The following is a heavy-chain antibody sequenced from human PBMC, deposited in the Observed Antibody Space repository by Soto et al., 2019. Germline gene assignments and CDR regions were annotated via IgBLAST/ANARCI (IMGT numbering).Heavy chain of an antibody. CDR1: GYTFTGYY. D-gene: IGHD4-17*01. V-gene: IGHV1-2*04. Sequence: QVQLVQSGAEVRKPGASVKVSCKASGYTFTGYYMHWVRQAPGQGLEWMGWINPNSGGTNYAQKFQGWVTMTRDTSISTAYMELSRLRSDDTAVYYCARASYYGDYFAFDIWGQGTMVTVSS. J-gene: IGHJ3*02. CDR3: ARASYYGDYFAFDI. CDR2: INPNSGGT.